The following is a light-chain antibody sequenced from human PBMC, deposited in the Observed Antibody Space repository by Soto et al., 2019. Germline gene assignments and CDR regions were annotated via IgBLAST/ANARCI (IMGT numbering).Light chain of an antibody. J-gene: IGLJ1*01. CDR2: DVN. Sequence: QSVLTQPASVSGSPGQSITISCTGTSSDIGSYNYVSWYQQHPGKAPKLMIYDVNNRPSGVSNRFSGSKSGNTASLTISGLQAEDEADYHCSSYTSSSTLLDVFGTGTKLTVL. CDR3: SSYTSSSTLLDV. CDR1: SSDIGSYNY. V-gene: IGLV2-14*01.